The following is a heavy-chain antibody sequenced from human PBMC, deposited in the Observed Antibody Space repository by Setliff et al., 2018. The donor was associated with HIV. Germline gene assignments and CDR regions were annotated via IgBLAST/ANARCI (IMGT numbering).Heavy chain of an antibody. CDR1: GFTLSNTY. J-gene: IGHJ4*02. V-gene: IGHV3-66*02. D-gene: IGHD6-25*01. Sequence: PGGSLRLSCAASGFTLSNTYMAWVRQAPGKRPEWVSTLYGSGDTYHADSVKGRFTLSRDTSKHTMYLQMNSLRHEDTALYYCARVLPYNSALDNWGQGTLVTVSS. CDR3: ARVLPYNSALDN. CDR2: LYGSGDT.